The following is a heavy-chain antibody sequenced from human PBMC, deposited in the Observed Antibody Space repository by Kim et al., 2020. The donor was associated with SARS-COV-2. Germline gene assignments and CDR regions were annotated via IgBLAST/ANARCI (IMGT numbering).Heavy chain of an antibody. D-gene: IGHD3-22*01. V-gene: IGHV1-46*01. Sequence: ASVKVSCKASGYTFTSYYMHRVRQAPGQGLEWMGIINPSGGSTSYAQKFQGRVTMTRDTSTSTVYMELSSLRSEDTAVYYCARDQTGYYDSSGYLEEWFYYYYGMDVWGQGSTGTVSS. CDR1: GYTFTSYY. J-gene: IGHJ6*02. CDR2: INPSGGST. CDR3: ARDQTGYYDSSGYLEEWFYYYYGMDV.